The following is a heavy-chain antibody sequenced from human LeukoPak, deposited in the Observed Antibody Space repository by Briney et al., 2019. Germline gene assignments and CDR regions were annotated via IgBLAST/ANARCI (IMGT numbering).Heavy chain of an antibody. Sequence: ASVKVSCKVSGYTLTELSMHWVRQAPGKGRERMGGFDPEDGETIYAQKFQGRVTMTEDTSTDTAYMELSSLRSEDTAVYYCATSRVQLGGFDYWGQGTLVTVSS. CDR2: FDPEDGET. CDR3: ATSRVQLGGFDY. J-gene: IGHJ4*02. V-gene: IGHV1-24*01. CDR1: GYTLTELS. D-gene: IGHD3-16*01.